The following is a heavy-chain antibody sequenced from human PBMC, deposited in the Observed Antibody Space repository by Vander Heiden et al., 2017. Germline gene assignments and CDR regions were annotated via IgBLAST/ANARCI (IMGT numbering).Heavy chain of an antibody. D-gene: IGHD2-21*02. J-gene: IGHJ5*01. V-gene: IGHV3-48*04. Sequence: EMQLLESGGGLVQPGGSLSLSCSVSAIAFTGYNMNWVRQAPGKGLEWVAYISTSGNTIYYADSVKGRFTISRDNANKKLYLQMDSLRAKDTAVYYCAPQPGDHSGIDSWGQGTLVTVSS. CDR2: ISTSGNTI. CDR1: AIAFTGYN. CDR3: APQPGDHSGIDS.